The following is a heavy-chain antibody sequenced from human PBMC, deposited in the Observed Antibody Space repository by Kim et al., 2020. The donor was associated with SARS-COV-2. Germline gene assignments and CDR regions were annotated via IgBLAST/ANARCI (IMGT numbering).Heavy chain of an antibody. CDR3: ARRGYSSSRGWFDP. V-gene: IGHV4-4*02. CDR1: GGSISSSNW. Sequence: SETLSLTCAVSGGSISSSNWWSWVRQPPGKGLEWIGEIYHSGSTNYNPSLKSRVTISVDKSKNQFSLKLSSVTAADTAVYYCARRGYSSSRGWFDPCGQGTLVTVSS. CDR2: IYHSGST. J-gene: IGHJ5*02. D-gene: IGHD6-13*01.